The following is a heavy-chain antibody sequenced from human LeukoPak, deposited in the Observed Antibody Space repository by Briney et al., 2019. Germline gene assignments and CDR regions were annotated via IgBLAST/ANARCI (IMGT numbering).Heavy chain of an antibody. D-gene: IGHD4-11*01. CDR2: MYSGGST. CDR3: ARSYSNHLCGMDV. CDR1: GFTLSSYY. J-gene: IGHJ6*02. Sequence: SGGSLRLSCAASGFTLSSYYMTWVRQVPGKGLECVSVMYSGGSTYYADSVKGRVAISSDNSQNTVFLQMISVRVEDTAVYYCARSYSNHLCGMDVWGQGTAVTVSS. V-gene: IGHV3-66*01.